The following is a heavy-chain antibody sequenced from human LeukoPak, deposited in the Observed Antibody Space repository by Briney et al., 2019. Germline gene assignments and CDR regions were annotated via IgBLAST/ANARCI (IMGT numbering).Heavy chain of an antibody. J-gene: IGHJ5*02. CDR1: GFSVRNYY. V-gene: IGHV3-66*03. D-gene: IGHD1-26*01. CDR2: IRGSGET. Sequence: GGSLRLSCAVSGFSVRNYYMNWLRQAPVKGLEWVSLIRGSGETVYADSVKDRFTISRDDSKNTVYLQMNSLRLDDTAVYFCARDRAATQGWVEFDPWGQGTLVTVSS. CDR3: ARDRAATQGWVEFDP.